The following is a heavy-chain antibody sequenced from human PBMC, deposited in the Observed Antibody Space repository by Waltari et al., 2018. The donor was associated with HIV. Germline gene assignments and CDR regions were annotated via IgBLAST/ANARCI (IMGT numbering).Heavy chain of an antibody. D-gene: IGHD5-12*01. CDR3: ARGGGYSSSYYFDY. J-gene: IGHJ4*02. Sequence: QVQLVESGGGVVQPGRSLRLSCAASGFTFSIYAMHWVRQAPGKGLEWVGVISDYGSKKYYADSVKGRFTISRDNSKNTLYLQMNSLRAEDTAVYYCARGGGYSSSYYFDYWGQGTLVTVSS. CDR1: GFTFSIYA. V-gene: IGHV3-30-3*01. CDR2: ISDYGSKK.